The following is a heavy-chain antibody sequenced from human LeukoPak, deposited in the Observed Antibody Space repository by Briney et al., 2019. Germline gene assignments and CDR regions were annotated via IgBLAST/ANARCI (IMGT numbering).Heavy chain of an antibody. J-gene: IGHJ4*02. V-gene: IGHV3-15*01. CDR2: IKGKPDGGAI. Sequence: GGSLRLSCSASGLGRSFKETWMSWVRRAPGKGLEWIGRIKGKPDGGAIDYIAPVRGRFSISRDDSKNLVFLQMDSLKIEDTAVYYCTTDPRYWGQGTMVTVSS. CDR1: GLGRSFKETW. CDR3: TTDPRY.